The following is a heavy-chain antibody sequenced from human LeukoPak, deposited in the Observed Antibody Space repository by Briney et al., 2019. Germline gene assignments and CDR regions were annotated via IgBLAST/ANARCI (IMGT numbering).Heavy chain of an antibody. CDR1: GFTFSSYA. CDR2: ISGSGGST. CDR3: ARPSSSSWYEFDY. Sequence: GGSLRLSCAASGFTFSSYAMSWVRQAPGKGLEWVSLISGSGGSTDYADSVKGRFTISRDNSKNTLYLQMNSLRAEDTAVYYCARPSSSSWYEFDYWGQGTLFTVSS. J-gene: IGHJ4*02. D-gene: IGHD6-13*01. V-gene: IGHV3-23*01.